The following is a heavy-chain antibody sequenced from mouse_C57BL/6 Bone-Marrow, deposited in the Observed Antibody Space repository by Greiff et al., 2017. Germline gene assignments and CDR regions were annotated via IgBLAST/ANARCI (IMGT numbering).Heavy chain of an antibody. Sequence: VQLQQPGAELVKPGASVKLSCKASGYTFTSYWMHWVKQRPGTGLEWIGMIHPNSGSTNYNEKFKSKDTLTVDKSSSTAYMQLSSLTSEDSAVYYCARWIPAWFAYWGQGTLVTVSA. J-gene: IGHJ3*01. V-gene: IGHV1-64*01. CDR1: GYTFTSYW. CDR3: ARWIPAWFAY. CDR2: IHPNSGST.